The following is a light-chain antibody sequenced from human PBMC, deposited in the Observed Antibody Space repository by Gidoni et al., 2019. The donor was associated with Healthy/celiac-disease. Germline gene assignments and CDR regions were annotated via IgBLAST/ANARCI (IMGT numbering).Light chain of an antibody. CDR3: SSYTSSSTLV. V-gene: IGLV2-14*01. CDR2: AVS. CDR1: SSDVGGYNY. Sequence: SALTQPASVSGSPGQSITLSCTGTSSDVGGYNYVSWYQQHPGKAPKLMIYAVSNRPSGVSNRFSGSMSGNTASLTISGLRAEYEADYYCSSYTSSSTLVFGGGTKLTVL. J-gene: IGLJ2*01.